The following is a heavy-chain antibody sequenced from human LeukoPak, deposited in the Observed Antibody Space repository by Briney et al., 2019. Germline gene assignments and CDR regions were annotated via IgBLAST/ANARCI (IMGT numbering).Heavy chain of an antibody. CDR1: GGSISSHY. CDR3: ARGYGYCSGGSCPWWFDP. CDR2: IYTSGST. Sequence: PSETLSLTCTVSGGSISSHYWSWIRQPAGKGLEWIGRIYTSGSTNYNPSLKSRVTMSVDTSKNQFSLKLSSVTAADTAVYYCARGYGYCSGGSCPWWFDPWGQGTLVTVSS. J-gene: IGHJ5*02. V-gene: IGHV4-4*07. D-gene: IGHD2-15*01.